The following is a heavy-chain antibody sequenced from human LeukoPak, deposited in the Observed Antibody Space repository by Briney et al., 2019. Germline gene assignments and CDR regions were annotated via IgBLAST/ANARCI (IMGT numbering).Heavy chain of an antibody. CDR3: ARRRSDGVTDY. J-gene: IGHJ4*01. D-gene: IGHD2-8*01. CDR1: GYTFTSDG. Sequence: ASVKVSCKASGYTFTSDGITWVRQAPGQGLEWMGWISPYTGATNYPQKFQGRVTMTTDTSTRTAYMEMRSLRSDDTAVYYCARRRSDGVTDYWGQGTLVTASS. CDR2: ISPYTGAT. V-gene: IGHV1-18*01.